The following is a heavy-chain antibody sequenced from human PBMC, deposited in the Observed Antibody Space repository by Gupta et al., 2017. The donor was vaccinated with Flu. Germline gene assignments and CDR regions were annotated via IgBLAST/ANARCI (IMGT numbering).Heavy chain of an antibody. Sequence: QDTLRDCGSVRENPIDTRTLPHRVSALSHSNESGCVPWIRQPPGKALEWLAHIFSNDEKSYSTSLKSRLTISKDTSKSQVVLTMTNMDPVDTATYYCARILWLWNDVLDYFDYWGQGTLVTVSS. CDR2: IFSNDEK. J-gene: IGHJ4*02. CDR3: ARILWLWNDVLDYFDY. CDR1: ALSHSNESGC. D-gene: IGHD1-1*01. V-gene: IGHV2-26*01.